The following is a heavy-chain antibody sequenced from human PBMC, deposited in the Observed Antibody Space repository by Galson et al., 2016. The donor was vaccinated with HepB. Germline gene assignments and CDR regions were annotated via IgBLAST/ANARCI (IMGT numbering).Heavy chain of an antibody. Sequence: SLRPSCAASGFTFSSSAMSWVRQTPGKGLEWVTAISGDASRTYYADSVKGRFTISRDNAKNSLYLQMNSLRVEDTAVYYCAREYGQRVNFDCWGQGTLVTVSS. V-gene: IGHV3-23*01. D-gene: IGHD3-10*01. CDR1: GFTFSSSA. CDR2: ISGDASRT. CDR3: AREYGQRVNFDC. J-gene: IGHJ4*02.